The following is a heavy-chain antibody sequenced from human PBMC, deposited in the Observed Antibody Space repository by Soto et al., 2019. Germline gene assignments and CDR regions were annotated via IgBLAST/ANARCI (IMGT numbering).Heavy chain of an antibody. CDR1: GFTFSTYT. V-gene: IGHV3-30-3*01. D-gene: IGHD3-22*01. Sequence: GGSLKLSGTGSGFTFSTYTIQWVRQAPGKGLEWVALISYDGSNNYYADSVKGRFTISRDNSKNTLYLQMTSLRAGDTAVYFCARGSQYYYDGSGPLDCWGQGTLVTVSS. CDR3: ARGSQYYYDGSGPLDC. CDR2: ISYDGSNN. J-gene: IGHJ4*02.